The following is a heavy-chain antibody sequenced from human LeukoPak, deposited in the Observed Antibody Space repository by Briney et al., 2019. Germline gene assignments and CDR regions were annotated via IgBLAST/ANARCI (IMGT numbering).Heavy chain of an antibody. D-gene: IGHD1-7*01. V-gene: IGHV1-46*01. J-gene: IGHJ5*02. CDR1: GYTFTSYY. Sequence: ASVKVSCKASGYTFTSYYMHWVRQAPGQGLEWMGIINPSGGSTSYAQKFQGRVTMTRDTSTSTVYMELGSLRSEDTAVYYCARQVRITGTMGGNWFDPWGQGTLVTVSS. CDR3: ARQVRITGTMGGNWFDP. CDR2: INPSGGST.